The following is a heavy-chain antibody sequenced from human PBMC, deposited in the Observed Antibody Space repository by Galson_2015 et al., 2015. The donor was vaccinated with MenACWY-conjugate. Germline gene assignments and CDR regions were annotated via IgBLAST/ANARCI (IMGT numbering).Heavy chain of an antibody. J-gene: IGHJ4*02. Sequence: SVKVSCKASGDTFTTYREHWVRQAPGQGLEWMGILNPDSGSTAYAPKFQGRITMTRDASTSTVYMALSSLRSEDTAVYYCARERVNMVYYFDYWGQAPLVAGSS. CDR2: LNPDSGST. CDR1: GDTFTTYR. V-gene: IGHV1-46*01. CDR3: ARERVNMVYYFDY. D-gene: IGHD2-8*01.